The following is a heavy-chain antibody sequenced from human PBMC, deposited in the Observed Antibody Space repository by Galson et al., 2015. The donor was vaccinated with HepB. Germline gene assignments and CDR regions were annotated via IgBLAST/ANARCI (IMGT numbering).Heavy chain of an antibody. CDR1: GFTFRRLG. D-gene: IGHD1-1*01. CDR3: ARGTTSIDY. CDR2: TSMSGGST. Sequence: SLRLSCATSGFTFRRLGMTWVRQAAGKGLECVAATSMSGGSTDYADSVTGRFTISRDNSNNMLYLQMNNLRVEDTAVYYCARGTTSIDYWGQGTQVSVSS. J-gene: IGHJ4*02. V-gene: IGHV3-23*01.